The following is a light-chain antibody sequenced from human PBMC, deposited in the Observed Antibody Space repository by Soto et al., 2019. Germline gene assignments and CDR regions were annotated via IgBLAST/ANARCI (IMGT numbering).Light chain of an antibody. CDR3: QHYNSYSEA. V-gene: IGKV1-5*03. CDR2: KAS. CDR1: QSISSW. J-gene: IGKJ1*01. Sequence: IQINQSSSTPSATAGDRVTITCRASQSISSWLAWYQQKPGKAPKLLIYKASTLKSGVPSRFSGSGSGTEFTLTISSLQPDDFATYYCQHYNSYSEAFGQGTKVDI.